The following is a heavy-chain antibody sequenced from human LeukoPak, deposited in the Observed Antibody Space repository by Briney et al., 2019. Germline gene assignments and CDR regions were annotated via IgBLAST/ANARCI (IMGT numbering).Heavy chain of an antibody. CDR2: IYYSGST. J-gene: IGHJ3*02. CDR3: ARLDKYSSGWSYDAFDI. D-gene: IGHD6-19*01. CDR1: GGSISSSSNN. V-gene: IGHV4-39*01. Sequence: SETLSLTCTVSGGSISSSSNNWGWIRQPPGKGREWVGSIYYSGSTYYNPSLKSRVTISVDTSKNQFSLKLSSVTAADTAVYYCARLDKYSSGWSYDAFDIWGPGTMVTVSS.